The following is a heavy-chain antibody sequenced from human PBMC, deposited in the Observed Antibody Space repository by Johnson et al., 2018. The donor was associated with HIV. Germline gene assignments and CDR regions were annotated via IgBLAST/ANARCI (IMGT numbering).Heavy chain of an antibody. D-gene: IGHD6-19*01. CDR3: TGGWYNLSAFDI. V-gene: IGHV3-20*04. CDR1: GFIFDDYA. CDR2: INWNGDNT. Sequence: QLVESGGGVVRPGGSLRLSCATSGFIFDDYAMGWVRQVPGKGLEWVSGINWNGDNTGYTDSVKGRFTISRDNAKNSLYLQMNSLRAEDTAVYYCTGGWYNLSAFDIWGQGTMVTVSS. J-gene: IGHJ3*02.